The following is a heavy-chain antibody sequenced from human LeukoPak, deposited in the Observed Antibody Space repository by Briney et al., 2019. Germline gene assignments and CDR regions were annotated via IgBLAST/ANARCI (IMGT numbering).Heavy chain of an antibody. Sequence: VASVKVSCKASGYTFTSYAMNWVRQAPGQGLEWMGWINTNTGDPTYAQGFTGRFVFSLDTSVSTAYLQISSLKAEDTAVYYCARGASLWFGELYFDYWGQGTLVTVSS. CDR3: ARGASLWFGELYFDY. J-gene: IGHJ4*02. CDR1: GYTFTSYA. CDR2: INTNTGDP. D-gene: IGHD3-10*01. V-gene: IGHV7-4-1*02.